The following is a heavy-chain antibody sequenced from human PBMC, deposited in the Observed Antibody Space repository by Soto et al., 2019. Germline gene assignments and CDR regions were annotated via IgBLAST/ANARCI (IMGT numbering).Heavy chain of an antibody. CDR3: ARDARGPYDH. Sequence: PSETLSLTCTVSGAPITINYWSWIRQAPGKGLEWIGYIYYSGSTTYNPSLKSRVTMSADTSKDQFSLKLNSVTAADTAVYYCARDARGPYDHWGPGILVTVSS. D-gene: IGHD2-15*01. CDR2: IYYSGST. CDR1: GAPITINY. J-gene: IGHJ4*01. V-gene: IGHV4-59*01.